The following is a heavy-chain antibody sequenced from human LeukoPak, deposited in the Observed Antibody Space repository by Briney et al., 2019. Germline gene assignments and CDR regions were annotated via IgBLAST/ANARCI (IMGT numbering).Heavy chain of an antibody. CDR1: GLTFSSYW. Sequence: GGSLRLSCVGSGLTFSSYWMTWVRQAPGKGQEWVANIKDDGSEKYSVDSVKGRFTISRDNAKNLLYLQMSSLRAEDTAVYYCARARIDYWGQGTLVTVSS. D-gene: IGHD1-14*01. CDR2: IKDDGSEK. CDR3: ARARIDY. V-gene: IGHV3-7*04. J-gene: IGHJ4*02.